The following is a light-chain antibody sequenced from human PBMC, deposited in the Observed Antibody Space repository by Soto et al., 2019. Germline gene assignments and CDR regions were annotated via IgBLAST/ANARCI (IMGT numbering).Light chain of an antibody. CDR2: GAS. V-gene: IGKV1-5*01. CDR3: QQYKNYLT. Sequence: DIQMTQSPSTLSASVGDRGTFTCRASQSVSIWLAWYQQKPGKAPKLLISGASTLESGVPSRFSGSGSGTEFTLTISSLQPDDFATYYCQQYKNYLTFGQGTKVEIK. J-gene: IGKJ1*01. CDR1: QSVSIW.